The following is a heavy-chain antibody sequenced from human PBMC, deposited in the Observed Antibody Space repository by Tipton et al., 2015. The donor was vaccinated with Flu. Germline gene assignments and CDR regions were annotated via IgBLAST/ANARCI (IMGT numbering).Heavy chain of an antibody. V-gene: IGHV6-1*01. CDR3: ARAYITMLRGVIIKGNWFDP. CDR2: TYYKSRWYN. Sequence: GLVKPSQTLSLICAISGDSVSSNNAAWNWIRQSPSRGLEWLGGTYYKSRWYNDYAVSVKSRITINPDTSKNQFSLQLNSVTPEDTAVYYWARAYITMLRGVIIKGNWFDPWGQGTLVTVSS. J-gene: IGHJ5*02. D-gene: IGHD3-10*01. CDR1: GDSVSSNNAA.